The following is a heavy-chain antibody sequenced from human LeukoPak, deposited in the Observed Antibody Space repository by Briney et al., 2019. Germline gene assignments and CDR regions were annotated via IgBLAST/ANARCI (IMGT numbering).Heavy chain of an antibody. Sequence: GESLKISCKGSGYSFTSYWIGWVRQMPGKGLEWMGIIYPGDSDARYSPSFQGQVTISAGKSISTAYLQWSSLKASDTAMYYCARRGYCSSTSCLGFDPWGQGTLVTVSS. V-gene: IGHV5-51*01. CDR3: ARRGYCSSTSCLGFDP. CDR2: IYPGDSDA. J-gene: IGHJ5*02. CDR1: GYSFTSYW. D-gene: IGHD2-2*01.